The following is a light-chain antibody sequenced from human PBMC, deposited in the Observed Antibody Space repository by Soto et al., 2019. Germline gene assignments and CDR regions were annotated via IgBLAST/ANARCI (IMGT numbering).Light chain of an antibody. Sequence: QSVLTQPASVSASPGQSITISCTGTSSDVGGYKFVSWYQHHPGKAPKLMIYEVNNRPSGVSNRFSGSKSGNTASLTISCLQPEDEADYYCLSYTSANPRVFGGGTKLTVL. CDR3: LSYTSANPRV. CDR1: SSDVGGYKF. CDR2: EVN. J-gene: IGLJ3*02. V-gene: IGLV2-14*01.